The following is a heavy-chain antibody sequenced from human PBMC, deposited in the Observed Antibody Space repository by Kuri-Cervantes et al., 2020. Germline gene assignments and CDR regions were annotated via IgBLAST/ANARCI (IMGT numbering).Heavy chain of an antibody. J-gene: IGHJ5*02. CDR1: GGTFSSYA. Sequence: SVKVSCKASGGTFSSYAISWVRQAPGQGPEWMGGIIPIFGTANYAQKFQGRVTITADESTSTAYMELSSLRSEDTAVYYCARVGRLGQARGGSWFDPWGQGTLVTVS. CDR3: ARVGRLGQARGGSWFDP. V-gene: IGHV1-69*13. CDR2: IIPIFGTA. D-gene: IGHD3-10*01.